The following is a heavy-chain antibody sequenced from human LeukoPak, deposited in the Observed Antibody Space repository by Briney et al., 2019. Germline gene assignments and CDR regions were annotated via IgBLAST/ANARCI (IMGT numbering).Heavy chain of an antibody. V-gene: IGHV4-34*01. Sequence: SETLSLTCAVYGGSFSGYYWSWIRQPPGKGLEWIGEINHSGSTNYNPSLKSRVTISVDTSKNQFSLKLSSVTAADTAVYYCARRGPRITIFGVVPSKGDFDYWGQGTLVTVSS. CDR1: GGSFSGYY. CDR3: ARRGPRITIFGVVPSKGDFDY. J-gene: IGHJ4*02. D-gene: IGHD3-3*01. CDR2: INHSGST.